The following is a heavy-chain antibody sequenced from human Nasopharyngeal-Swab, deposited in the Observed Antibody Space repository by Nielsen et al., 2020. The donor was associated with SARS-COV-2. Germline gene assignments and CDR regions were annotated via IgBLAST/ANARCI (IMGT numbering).Heavy chain of an antibody. D-gene: IGHD3-3*01. CDR3: ARDLYSGTKPRFWSGYYGYYYGMDV. Sequence: WVRQAPGQGLEWMGWINTNTGNPTYAQGFTGRFVFSLDTSVSTAYLQISNLKAEDTAVYYCARDLYSGTKPRFWSGYYGYYYGMDVWGQGTTVTVSS. CDR2: INTNTGNP. J-gene: IGHJ6*02. V-gene: IGHV7-4-1*02.